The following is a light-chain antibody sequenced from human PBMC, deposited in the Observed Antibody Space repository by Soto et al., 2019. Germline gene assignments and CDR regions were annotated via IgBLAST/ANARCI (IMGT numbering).Light chain of an antibody. J-gene: IGKJ3*01. CDR2: SAS. CDR3: LQDYSYPRT. CDR1: QGIRND. Sequence: AIQMTQSPSSLSASVGDRVTITCRASQGIRNDLGWYQHKPGKAPNLLIYSASSLQSGVPSRFSGSGSGTDFTLTISSLQPEDSATYYCLQDYSYPRTFSPGTKVDVK. V-gene: IGKV1-6*01.